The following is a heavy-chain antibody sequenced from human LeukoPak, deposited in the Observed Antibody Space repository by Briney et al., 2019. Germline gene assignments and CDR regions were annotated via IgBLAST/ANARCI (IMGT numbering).Heavy chain of an antibody. Sequence: SETLSLTCTVSGGSISSYYWSWIRQPPGKGLEWIGYIYYSGSTYYNPSLKSRVTISVDTSKNQFSLKLSSVTAADTAVYYCAREARIAVAGRDYWGQGTLVTVSS. D-gene: IGHD6-19*01. CDR3: AREARIAVAGRDY. CDR2: IYYSGST. J-gene: IGHJ4*02. V-gene: IGHV4-59*12. CDR1: GGSISSYY.